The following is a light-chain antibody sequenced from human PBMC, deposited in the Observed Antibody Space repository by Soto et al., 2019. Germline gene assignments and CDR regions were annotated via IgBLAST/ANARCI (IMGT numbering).Light chain of an antibody. J-gene: IGKJ2*01. Sequence: EIVLTQSPATLSLSPGERATLSCRASQSVSRYLSWYQQKPCQAPRLLIYDASNRATGIPARFRGSVSGTDFTLSISRLGPEEFAVYYCQQRSNWPRTFGQRTKLEIK. CDR1: QSVSRY. CDR3: QQRSNWPRT. CDR2: DAS. V-gene: IGKV3-11*01.